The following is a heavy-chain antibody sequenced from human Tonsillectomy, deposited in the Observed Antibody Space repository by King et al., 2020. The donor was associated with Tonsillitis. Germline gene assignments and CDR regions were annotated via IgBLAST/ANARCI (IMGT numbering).Heavy chain of an antibody. V-gene: IGHV3-30*02. J-gene: IGHJ4*02. CDR3: AKEWYSTSWYNGGGYDY. CDR1: GFTFSNYG. Sequence: QLVQSGGGVVQPGGSLRLSCAASGFTFSNYGMHWVRQAPGKGLEWVAFIRYDGSNKYYADSVKGRFTISRDNSKNTLYLQMNSLRAEDTAVYYCAKEWYSTSWYNGGGYDYWGQGILVTVSS. CDR2: IRYDGSNK. D-gene: IGHD6-13*01.